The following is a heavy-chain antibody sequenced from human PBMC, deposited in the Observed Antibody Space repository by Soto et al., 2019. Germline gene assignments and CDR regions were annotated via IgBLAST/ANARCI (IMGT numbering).Heavy chain of an antibody. D-gene: IGHD3-10*01. CDR1: GDSISSSNYF. Sequence: PSETLSLTCTVSGDSISSSNYFWGWIRQPPGKGLEWIGTIFYSGSTYYNPSLKSRVTISVDTSKNQFSLKLTSATAADTALYYCARRYGWLYFDYWGQGSLVTVSS. V-gene: IGHV4-39*01. CDR2: IFYSGST. CDR3: ARRYGWLYFDY. J-gene: IGHJ4*02.